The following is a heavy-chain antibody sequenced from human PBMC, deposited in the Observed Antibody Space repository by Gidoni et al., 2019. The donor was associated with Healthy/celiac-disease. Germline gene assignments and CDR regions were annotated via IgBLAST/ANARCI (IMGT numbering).Heavy chain of an antibody. D-gene: IGHD3-10*01. J-gene: IGHJ4*02. CDR2: IYSGGST. Sequence: EVQLVESGGGLVQPGGSLRLSCAASGFTVSSNYMSWVRQAPGKGLEWVSVIYSGGSTYYADSVKGRFTISRDNSKNTLYLQMNSLRAEDTAVYYCARDTNYYGSGSQPYWGQGTLVTVSS. CDR1: GFTVSSNY. CDR3: ARDTNYYGSGSQPY. V-gene: IGHV3-66*02.